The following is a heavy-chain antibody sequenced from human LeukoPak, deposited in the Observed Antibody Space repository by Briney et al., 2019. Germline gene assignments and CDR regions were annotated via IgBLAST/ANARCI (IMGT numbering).Heavy chain of an antibody. CDR2: TYYRSKWYN. CDR3: ARVKYGSGSYYNYRNNWFDP. D-gene: IGHD3-10*01. V-gene: IGHV6-1*01. Sequence: SQTLSLTCAISGDSVSSNSAAWNWIRQSPSRGLEWLGRTYYRSKWYNDYALSVKSRISINPDTSKNQFSLRLSSVTAADTAVYYCARVKYGSGSYYNYRNNWFDPWGQGTLVTVSS. J-gene: IGHJ5*02. CDR1: GDSVSSNSAA.